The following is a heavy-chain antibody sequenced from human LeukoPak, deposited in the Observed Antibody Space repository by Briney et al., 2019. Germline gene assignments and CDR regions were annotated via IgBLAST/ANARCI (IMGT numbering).Heavy chain of an antibody. J-gene: IGHJ4*02. CDR2: ITPYNGNT. V-gene: IGHV1-18*01. CDR1: GYIFRSYG. Sequence: ASVKVSCKASGYIFRSYGIGWVRQAPGEGLEWMGWITPYNGNTNYVQKFQARVTMTADTSTSTAYMELGSLRSDDTAVYYCARVPAYYYDRSGSHSNDYWGQGTLVTVSS. CDR3: ARVPAYYYDRSGSHSNDY. D-gene: IGHD3-22*01.